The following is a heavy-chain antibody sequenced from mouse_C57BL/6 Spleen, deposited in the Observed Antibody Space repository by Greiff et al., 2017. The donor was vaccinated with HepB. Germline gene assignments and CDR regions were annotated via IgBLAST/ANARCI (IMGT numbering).Heavy chain of an antibody. Sequence: VQLQQPGAELVRPGTSVKLSCKASGYTFTSYWMHWVKQRPGQGLEWIGVIDPSDSYTNYNQKFKGKATLTVDTSSSTAYMQLSSLTSEDSAVYYCAKSNYVLYYCDYWGQGTTLTVSS. CDR2: IDPSDSYT. CDR1: GYTFTSYW. CDR3: AKSNYVLYYCDY. V-gene: IGHV1-59*01. D-gene: IGHD2-5*01. J-gene: IGHJ2*01.